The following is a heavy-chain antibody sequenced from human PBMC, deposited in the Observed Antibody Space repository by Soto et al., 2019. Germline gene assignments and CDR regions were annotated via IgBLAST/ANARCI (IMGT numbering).Heavy chain of an antibody. CDR2: VTHSGST. CDR3: ARYPTRDRRVSCSQSPKNAFDL. Sequence: PSETLSVTCAVYNGSLSGYYWSWSRQSPGKGLEWIGEVTHSGSTSYNPSLKSRVTMLVDTSRNQLSLKLHSVPAADTAVYSCARYPTRDRRVSCSQSPKNAFDLWGQGTLVAV. V-gene: IGHV4-34*10. CDR1: NGSLSGYY. J-gene: IGHJ3*01. D-gene: IGHD3-10*02.